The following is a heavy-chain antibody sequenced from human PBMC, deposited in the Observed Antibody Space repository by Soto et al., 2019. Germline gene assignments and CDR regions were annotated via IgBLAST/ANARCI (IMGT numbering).Heavy chain of an antibody. CDR1: GYTFASYA. Sequence: ASVKVSCKAAGYTFASYALHWLRQAPGQRLEWMGWINTGNAGTQYSQKFQDRITITRDTSASTAYMELGSLTSEDTALYYCAREGDLEGPNWFDPWGQGTQVTVSS. CDR2: INTGNAGT. J-gene: IGHJ5*02. V-gene: IGHV1-3*04. CDR3: AREGDLEGPNWFDP.